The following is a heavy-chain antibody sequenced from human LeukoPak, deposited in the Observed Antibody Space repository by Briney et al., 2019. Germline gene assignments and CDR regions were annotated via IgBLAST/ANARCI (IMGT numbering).Heavy chain of an antibody. CDR2: INPNNGGT. J-gene: IGHJ5*02. Sequence: GASVKVSCKASGYTFTAYDIHWVRQAPGQGLEWIGWINPNNGGTNYAQKLQGRVTMTMAPSINAAYMELGRLRSDDRALYSCTRDHERNTNCFAPWGQGTLVTVS. CDR1: GYTFTAYD. CDR3: TRDHERNTNCFAP. V-gene: IGHV1-2*02. D-gene: IGHD5-24*01.